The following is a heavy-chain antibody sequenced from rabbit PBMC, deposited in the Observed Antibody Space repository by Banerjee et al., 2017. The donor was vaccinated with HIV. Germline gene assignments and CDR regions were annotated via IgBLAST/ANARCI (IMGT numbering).Heavy chain of an antibody. CDR3: ARDYNL. Sequence: QEQLVESGGGLVQPEGSLTLTCKASGFTLSSYWMCWVRQAPGKGLEWIACIYAGSSGSTYYASWVNGRFTISKTSSTTVTLQMTSLTAADTATYFCARDYNLWGPGTLVTVS. J-gene: IGHJ4*01. V-gene: IGHV1S45*01. CDR1: GFTLSSYW. CDR2: IYAGSSGST.